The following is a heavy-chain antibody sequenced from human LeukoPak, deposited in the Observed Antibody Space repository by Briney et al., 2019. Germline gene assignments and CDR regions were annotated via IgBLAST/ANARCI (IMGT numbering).Heavy chain of an antibody. CDR2: INHSGST. D-gene: IGHD3-16*02. J-gene: IGHJ3*02. V-gene: IGHV4-34*01. Sequence: SETLSLTCAVYGGSFSGYYWSWIRQPPGKGLEWIGEINHSGSTYYNPSLKSRVTISVDTSKNQFSLKLSSVTAADTAVYYCARALSSIAWDAFDIWGQGTMVTVSS. CDR3: ARALSSIAWDAFDI. CDR1: GGSFSGYY.